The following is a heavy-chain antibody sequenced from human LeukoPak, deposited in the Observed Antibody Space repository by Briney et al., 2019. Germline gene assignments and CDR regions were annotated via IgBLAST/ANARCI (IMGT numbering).Heavy chain of an antibody. V-gene: IGHV4-30-2*01. CDR2: IYHSGST. J-gene: IGHJ5*02. D-gene: IGHD1-26*01. CDR3: ARGIVTGIDFFDP. Sequence: PSQTLSLTCTVSGGSISSGGYYWSWIRQPPGKGLEWIGYIYHSGSTYYNPSLKSRVTISVDRSKNQFSLKLSSVTAADTAVFYCARGIVTGIDFFDPWGQGTLVTVSS. CDR1: GGSISSGGYY.